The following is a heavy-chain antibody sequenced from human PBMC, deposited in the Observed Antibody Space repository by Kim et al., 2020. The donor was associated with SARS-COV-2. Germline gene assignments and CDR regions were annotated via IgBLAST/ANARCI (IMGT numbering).Heavy chain of an antibody. CDR3: AKDINYFEY. CDR1: GFPFREYW. J-gene: IGHJ4*02. D-gene: IGHD1-20*01. Sequence: GGSLRLSCAASGFPFREYWMSWVRQAPGKGLEWVANINQDGSQKYYIDSVKGRFTISRDNAENSLSLQMDSLRAEDTAVYYCAKDINYFEYWGQGTLVTVSS. V-gene: IGHV3-7*01. CDR2: INQDGSQK.